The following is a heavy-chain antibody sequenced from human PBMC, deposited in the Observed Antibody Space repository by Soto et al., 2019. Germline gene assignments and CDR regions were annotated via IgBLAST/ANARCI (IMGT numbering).Heavy chain of an antibody. V-gene: IGHV4-31*03. D-gene: IGHD3-3*01. CDR3: ARWWSGSRQGFDP. J-gene: IGHJ5*02. Sequence: QVQLQESGPGLVQPSQTLSLTCTVSGGSISSGDYYWSWIRQHPGKGLEWIGYIYYSGSNYYNPSLKRRVTISVDKSKNQFSLKLSSVTAADTAVYYCARWWSGSRQGFDPWGQGTLVTVSS. CDR2: IYYSGSN. CDR1: GGSISSGDYY.